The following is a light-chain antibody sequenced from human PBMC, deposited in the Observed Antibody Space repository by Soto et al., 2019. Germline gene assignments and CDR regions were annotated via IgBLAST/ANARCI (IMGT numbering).Light chain of an antibody. CDR3: QQYYSSPQT. CDR1: QSLLHSNGYNF. CDR2: WAS. V-gene: IGKV4-1*01. J-gene: IGKJ1*01. Sequence: DIVMTQSPLSLPVTPGEPASISCRSSQSLLHSNGYNFLDWYQQKPGQPPKLLIYWASTRESGVPDRFSGSGSGTDFTLTISSLQAEDVAVYYCQQYYSSPQTFGQGTKVDIK.